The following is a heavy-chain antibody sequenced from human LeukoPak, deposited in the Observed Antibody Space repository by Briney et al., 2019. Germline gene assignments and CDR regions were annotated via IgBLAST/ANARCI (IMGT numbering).Heavy chain of an antibody. Sequence: GGSLRLSCAASGFTFSSYNMNWVRQAPGKGLEWVSSITSSSNYIYYADSVKGRFTMSRDNAKNSLYLQMNSLRAEDTTVYYCARDCWDYGSGSYCGIDYWGQGTLVTVSS. D-gene: IGHD3-10*01. V-gene: IGHV3-21*03. CDR1: GFTFSSYN. J-gene: IGHJ4*02. CDR2: ITSSSNYI. CDR3: ARDCWDYGSGSYCGIDY.